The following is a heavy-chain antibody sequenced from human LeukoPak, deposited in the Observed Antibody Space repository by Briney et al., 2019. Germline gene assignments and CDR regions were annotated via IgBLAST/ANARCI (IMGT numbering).Heavy chain of an antibody. CDR2: IYYSGST. V-gene: IGHV4-39*02. J-gene: IGHJ4*02. D-gene: IGHD4-23*01. CDR1: GGSISISSYY. Sequence: SETLSLTCTVSGGSISISSYYWGWIRQPPGKGLEWIGSIYYSGSTYYNPSLKSRVTISVDTSKNQFSLKLSSVTAADTAVYYCARDYGGNGNDYWGQGTLVTVSS. CDR3: ARDYGGNGNDY.